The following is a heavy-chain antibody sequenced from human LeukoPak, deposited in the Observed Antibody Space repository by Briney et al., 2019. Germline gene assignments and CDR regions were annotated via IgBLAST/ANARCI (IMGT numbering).Heavy chain of an antibody. CDR2: IHYSGST. D-gene: IGHD5-12*01. CDR3: ARTTEGYAGGPGYSYYYYMDV. V-gene: IGHV4-61*01. Sequence: SETLSLTCTVSGGSISSGSYYWSWIRQPAGKGLEWIGYIHYSGSTHYNPSLKSRVTISVDTSKNQVSLKLRSVTAADTAVYYCARTTEGYAGGPGYSYYYYMDVWGKGTTVTISS. J-gene: IGHJ6*03. CDR1: GGSISSGSYY.